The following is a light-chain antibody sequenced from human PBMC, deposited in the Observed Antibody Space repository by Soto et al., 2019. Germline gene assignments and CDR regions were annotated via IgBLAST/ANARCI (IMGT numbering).Light chain of an antibody. J-gene: IGLJ1*01. Sequence: QSVLTQPPSASGTPGQRVTISCSGSSSNIGSNTVNWYQQLPGTAPKLLIYSNNQRPSGVPDRFSGSKSGTSASLAISGLQSEDVADYYCAAWDYSLTGFVFGPGTKLTV. CDR3: AAWDYSLTGFV. V-gene: IGLV1-44*01. CDR2: SNN. CDR1: SSNIGSNT.